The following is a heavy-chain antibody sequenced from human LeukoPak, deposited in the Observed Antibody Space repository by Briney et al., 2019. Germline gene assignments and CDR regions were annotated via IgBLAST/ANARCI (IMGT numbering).Heavy chain of an antibody. Sequence: ASVKVSCKASGYTFSGYYIHWVRQAPGQGLEWMGRINPNNGGTNYAQKFQGRVTMTRDMSMSTAYMELSRLRSDDTAVYYCAGEDNSSGYRPFDIWGQGTMVTVPS. J-gene: IGHJ3*02. V-gene: IGHV1-2*06. CDR3: AGEDNSSGYRPFDI. CDR1: GYTFSGYY. D-gene: IGHD3-22*01. CDR2: INPNNGGT.